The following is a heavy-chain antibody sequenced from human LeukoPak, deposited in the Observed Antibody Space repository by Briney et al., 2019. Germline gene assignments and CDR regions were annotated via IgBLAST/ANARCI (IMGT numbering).Heavy chain of an antibody. J-gene: IGHJ4*02. CDR1: VYTFTGYD. CDR3: AREISSSTWTFHY. CDR2: INPTTGDT. Sequence: ASVKLSCKAAVYTFTGYDMYWVRQAPRQGLERMGWINPTTGDTTYAQKLQGRVSMTRDTSISTAYMELSRLTSDDTAVYYCAREISSSTWTFHYWGQGTLVTVSS. V-gene: IGHV1-2*02. D-gene: IGHD6-13*01.